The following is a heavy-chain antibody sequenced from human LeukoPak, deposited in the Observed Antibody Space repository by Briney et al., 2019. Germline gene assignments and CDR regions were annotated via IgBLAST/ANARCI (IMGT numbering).Heavy chain of an antibody. J-gene: IGHJ5*02. Sequence: SETLSLTCTVSGGSISSYYWSWIRQTPGKGLEWIGYIHYSGSTNYNPSLKSRVTISVGTSKNQFSLELSSVTAADTAVYYCARTDYGDSRDWFDPWGQGTLVTVSS. CDR3: ARTDYGDSRDWFDP. CDR2: IHYSGST. CDR1: GGSISSYY. V-gene: IGHV4-59*01. D-gene: IGHD4-17*01.